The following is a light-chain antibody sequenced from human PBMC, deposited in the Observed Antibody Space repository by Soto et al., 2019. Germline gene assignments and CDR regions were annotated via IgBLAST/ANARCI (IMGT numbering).Light chain of an antibody. J-gene: IGLJ1*01. Sequence: QSALTQPASVSGSPGQSITISCTGTSSDVGGNKYVSWYQHYPGKAPKLMICDVSNRPSGVSNRFSGSKSGNTASLTISGLQAEDEADYYCNAFTGTTDVFGTGTKVTVL. V-gene: IGLV2-14*03. CDR3: NAFTGTTDV. CDR2: DVS. CDR1: SSDVGGNKY.